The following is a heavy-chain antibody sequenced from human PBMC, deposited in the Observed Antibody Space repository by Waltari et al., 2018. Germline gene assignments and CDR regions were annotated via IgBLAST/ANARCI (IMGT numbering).Heavy chain of an antibody. D-gene: IGHD5-18*01. CDR3: AKGTRGYSYGLGGY. CDR1: GFTFSSYG. J-gene: IGHJ4*02. Sequence: QVQLVESGGGVVQPGRSLRLSCAASGFTFSSYGMHWVRPAPGKGVEWVAVISYDGSNKYYADSVKGRFTISRDNSKNTLYLQMNSLRAEDTAVYYCAKGTRGYSYGLGGYWGQGTLVTVSS. CDR2: ISYDGSNK. V-gene: IGHV3-30*18.